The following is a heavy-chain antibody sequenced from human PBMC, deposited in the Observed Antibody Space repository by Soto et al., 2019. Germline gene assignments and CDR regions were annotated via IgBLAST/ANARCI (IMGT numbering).Heavy chain of an antibody. CDR1: GYKFTSYW. CDR3: SRHGASYLIDFDS. Sequence: GESLKISCKASGYKFTSYWIGWVRQIPGKGLEWMGIIYPGDSDTRYSPSFQGQVTMSADKSISTAYLQWSSLKASDTAMYYCSRHGASYLIDFDSRRHGLPVTVSP. J-gene: IGHJ4*01. V-gene: IGHV5-51*01. D-gene: IGHD1-26*01. CDR2: IYPGDSDT.